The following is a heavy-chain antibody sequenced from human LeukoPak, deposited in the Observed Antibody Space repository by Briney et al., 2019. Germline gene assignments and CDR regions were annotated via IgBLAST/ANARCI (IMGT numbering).Heavy chain of an antibody. D-gene: IGHD3-10*01. CDR2: ISNDGVT. J-gene: IGHJ4*02. CDR3: GGSGSYNTPSYY. CDR1: DFPVSDNY. Sequence: GGSLRLFCATSDFPVSDNYMSWVRQAPGRGLEWVSVISNDGVTDYADSVKGRFTISRDDSNDTVFLQMSSLRPEDTAVYYCGGSGSYNTPSYYWGQGTLVTVSS. V-gene: IGHV3-53*01.